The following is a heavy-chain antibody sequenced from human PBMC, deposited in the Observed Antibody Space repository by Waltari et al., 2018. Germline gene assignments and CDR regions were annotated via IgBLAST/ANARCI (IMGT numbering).Heavy chain of an antibody. Sequence: EVQLVETGGGLIPPGGSLSLSCAASGLTVSSNDMNWVRQAPGKGLELVSIFYRGGSTFYADSVKGRFTISRDKSKNTLYLQMNSLRAEDTAVYYCATNRPLDIWGQGTMVTVSS. J-gene: IGHJ3*02. V-gene: IGHV3-53*02. CDR2: FYRGGST. CDR1: GLTVSSND. CDR3: ATNRPLDI.